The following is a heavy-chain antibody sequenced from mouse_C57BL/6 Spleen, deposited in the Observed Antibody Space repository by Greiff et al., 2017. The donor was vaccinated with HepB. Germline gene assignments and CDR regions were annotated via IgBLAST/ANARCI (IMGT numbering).Heavy chain of an antibody. CDR3: ARSRLRYFDY. J-gene: IGHJ2*01. D-gene: IGHD2-4*01. V-gene: IGHV5-17*01. CDR1: GFTFSDYG. Sequence: EVKVEESGGGLVKPGGSLKLSCAASGFTFSDYGMHWVRQAPEKGLEWVAYISSGSSTIYYADTVKGRFTISRDNAKNTLFLQMTSLRSEDTAMYYCARSRLRYFDYWGQGTTLTVSS. CDR2: ISSGSSTI.